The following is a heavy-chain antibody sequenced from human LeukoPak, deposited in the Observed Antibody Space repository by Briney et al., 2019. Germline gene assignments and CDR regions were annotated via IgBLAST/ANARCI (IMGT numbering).Heavy chain of an antibody. CDR1: GFTFSSYA. J-gene: IGHJ5*02. CDR3: AGGQWLPDH. D-gene: IGHD6-19*01. Sequence: PGGSLRLSCAASGFTFSSYAMNWVRQAPGKGLEWVSAISDSGGRTYYADSVKGRFTISRDNYKNTLYLQINSLRVEDTAIYYCAGGQWLPDHWGQGTLVTVSS. CDR2: ISDSGGRT. V-gene: IGHV3-23*01.